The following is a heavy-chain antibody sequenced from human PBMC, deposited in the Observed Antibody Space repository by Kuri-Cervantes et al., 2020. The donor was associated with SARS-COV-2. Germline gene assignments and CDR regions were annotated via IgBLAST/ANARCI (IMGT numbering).Heavy chain of an antibody. D-gene: IGHD3-3*01. CDR1: GGTFSSYA. CDR3: AREGLDLEHYYFDY. V-gene: IGHV1-69*04. CDR2: IIPILGIA. J-gene: IGHJ4*02. Sequence: SVKVSCKASGGTFSSYAISWVRQAPGQGLEWMGRIIPILGIANYAQKFQGRVTITADKSTSTAYMELSSLRSEDTAVYYCAREGLDLEHYYFDYWGQGTLVTVSS.